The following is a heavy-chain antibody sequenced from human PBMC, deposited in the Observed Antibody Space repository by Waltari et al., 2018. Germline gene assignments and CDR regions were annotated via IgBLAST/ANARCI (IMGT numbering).Heavy chain of an antibody. CDR2: INSDGSDT. CDR3: ARVARKTYSSPVPGRDYYYGMDV. D-gene: IGHD3-22*01. CDR1: GFTFSRYW. V-gene: IGHV3-74*01. Sequence: EEQLVESGGGLIQPGESLRVSCAVSGFTFSRYWMNWVRQAPGKGLLWVARINSDGSDTSYADSVKGRFTISRDNARNTGYLQMKSLRAEDTAVYYCARVARKTYSSPVPGRDYYYGMDVWGLGTTVTVSS. J-gene: IGHJ6*02.